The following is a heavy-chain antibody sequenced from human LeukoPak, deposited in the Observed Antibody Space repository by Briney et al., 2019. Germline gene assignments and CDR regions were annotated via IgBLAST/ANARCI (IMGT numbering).Heavy chain of an antibody. Sequence: GASVTVSCKASGGTFSSYAISWVRQAPGQGLEWMGGIIPIFGTANYAQKFQGRVTITTDESTSTAYMELSSLRSEDTAVYYCAEVKRKDFWSGYYNNYYYYYMDVWGKGTTVTVSS. CDR1: GGTFSSYA. J-gene: IGHJ6*03. CDR2: IIPIFGTA. D-gene: IGHD3-3*01. CDR3: AEVKRKDFWSGYYNNYYYYYMDV. V-gene: IGHV1-69*05.